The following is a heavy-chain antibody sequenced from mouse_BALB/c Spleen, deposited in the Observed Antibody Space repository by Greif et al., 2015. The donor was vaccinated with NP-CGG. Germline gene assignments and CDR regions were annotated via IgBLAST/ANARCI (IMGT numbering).Heavy chain of an antibody. D-gene: IGHD1-1*01. CDR1: GFTFSSYA. J-gene: IGHJ2*01. V-gene: IGHV5-6-5*01. CDR3: ARDDYGRGYYFDY. Sequence: EVKLVESGGGLVKPGGSLKLTCAASGFTFSSYAMSWVRQTPEKRLEWVASISSGGSTYYPDSVKGRFTISRDNARNILYLQMSSLRSEDTAMYYCARDDYGRGYYFDYWGQGTTLTVSS. CDR2: ISSGGST.